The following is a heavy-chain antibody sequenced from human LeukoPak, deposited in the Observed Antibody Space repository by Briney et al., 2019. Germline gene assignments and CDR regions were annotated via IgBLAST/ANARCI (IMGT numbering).Heavy chain of an antibody. CDR2: ISSSSSYI. Sequence: GGSLRLSCAAPGFTFSSYSMNWVRQAPGKGLEWVSSISSSSSYIYYADSVKGRFTISRDNAKNSLYLQMDSLRAEDTAVYYCAGSTVVLPSTINWFDPWGQGTLVTVSS. J-gene: IGHJ5*02. CDR1: GFTFSSYS. CDR3: AGSTVVLPSTINWFDP. V-gene: IGHV3-21*01. D-gene: IGHD4-23*01.